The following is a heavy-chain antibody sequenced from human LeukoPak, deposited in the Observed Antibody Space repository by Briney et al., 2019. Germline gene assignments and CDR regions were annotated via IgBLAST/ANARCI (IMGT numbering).Heavy chain of an antibody. J-gene: IGHJ4*02. CDR2: IYTSGST. V-gene: IGHV4-61*02. CDR1: GGSISSGSYY. CDR3: ARDPDY. Sequence: SQTLSLTCTVSGGSISSGSYYWSWIRQPAGKGLEWIGRIYTSGSTNYNPSLKSRVTISVDTSKNQFSLKLSSVTAADTAVYYCARDPDYWGQGTLVAVSS.